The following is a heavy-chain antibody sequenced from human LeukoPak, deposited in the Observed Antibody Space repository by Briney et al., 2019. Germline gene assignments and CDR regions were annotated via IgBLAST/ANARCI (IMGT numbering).Heavy chain of an antibody. CDR1: GFTFDDYA. J-gene: IGHJ4*02. Sequence: GGSLRLSCAASGFTFDDYAMHWVRQAPGKGLEWVSGISWNSGSIGYAASVKGRFTISRDHAKNSLYLQMNRLRAEDTALYYCATLQAPLDYWGQGTLVTVSS. D-gene: IGHD4-11*01. CDR2: ISWNSGSI. V-gene: IGHV3-9*01. CDR3: ATLQAPLDY.